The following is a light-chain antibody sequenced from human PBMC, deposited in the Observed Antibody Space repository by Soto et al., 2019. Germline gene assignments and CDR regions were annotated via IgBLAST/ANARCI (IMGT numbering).Light chain of an antibody. V-gene: IGLV2-14*01. CDR1: SSDVDGYNY. CDR2: EVS. J-gene: IGLJ2*01. CDR3: SSYTSSSTLV. Sequence: QSALTQPASVSGSPGQSITISCTGTSSDVDGYNYVSWYQQHPGKAPKLMIFEVSNRPSGVSNRFSGSKSGNTASLTISGLQAEDEADYFCSSYTSSSTLVFGGGTKLTVL.